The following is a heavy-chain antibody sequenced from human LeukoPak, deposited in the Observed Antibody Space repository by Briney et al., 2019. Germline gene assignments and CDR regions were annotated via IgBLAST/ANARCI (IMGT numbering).Heavy chain of an antibody. Sequence: GGSLRLSFSASGFIFPNYVMSWVRQAPVKVLEWVSAISGSGGNTYYADSVKGRFTISRDNSKNTLYLQMNSLRAEDAAVYYCANEYSKGDIWGQGTMVTVSS. V-gene: IGHV3-23*01. CDR3: ANEYSKGDI. CDR1: GFIFPNYV. D-gene: IGHD4-11*01. J-gene: IGHJ3*02. CDR2: ISGSGGNT.